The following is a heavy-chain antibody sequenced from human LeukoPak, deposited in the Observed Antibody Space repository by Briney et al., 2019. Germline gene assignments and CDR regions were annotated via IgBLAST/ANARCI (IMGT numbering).Heavy chain of an antibody. V-gene: IGHV4-39*01. Sequence: SETLSLTCTVSGGSISSSSYYWGWIRQPPGKGLEWIGSIYYSGSTHYNPSLKSRVTISVDTSKNQFSLKLSSVTAADTAVYYCARSERDGSGSYYPISFDYWGQGTLVTVSS. CDR3: ARSERDGSGSYYPISFDY. D-gene: IGHD3-10*01. J-gene: IGHJ4*02. CDR1: GGSISSSSYY. CDR2: IYYSGST.